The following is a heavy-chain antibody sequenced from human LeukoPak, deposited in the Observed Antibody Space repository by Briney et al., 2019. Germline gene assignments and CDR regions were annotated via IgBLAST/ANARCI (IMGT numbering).Heavy chain of an antibody. J-gene: IGHJ4*02. V-gene: IGHV3-15*01. CDR3: TPTAGKGYSSSWYY. D-gene: IGHD6-13*01. Sequence: GGSLRLSCAASGFTFSNAWMSWVRQAPGKGLEWVGRIKSKTDGGTTDYAAPVKGRFTISRDDSKNTLYLQMNSLKTEDTAVYYCTPTAGKGYSSSWYYWGQGTLVTVSS. CDR2: IKSKTDGGTT. CDR1: GFTFSNAW.